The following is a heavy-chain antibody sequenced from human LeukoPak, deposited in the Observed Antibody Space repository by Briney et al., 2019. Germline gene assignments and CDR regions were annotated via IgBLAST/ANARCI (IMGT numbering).Heavy chain of an antibody. Sequence: SSETLSLTCTVSGGSISSYYWSWIRQPPGKGLEWIGYIYYSGSTNYNPSLKSRVTISVDTSKNQFSLKLSSVTAADTAVYYCARANGVVLGTPPNYFDYWGQGTLVTVSS. D-gene: IGHD2-8*02. CDR1: GGSISSYY. J-gene: IGHJ4*02. V-gene: IGHV4-59*01. CDR3: ARANGVVLGTPPNYFDY. CDR2: IYYSGST.